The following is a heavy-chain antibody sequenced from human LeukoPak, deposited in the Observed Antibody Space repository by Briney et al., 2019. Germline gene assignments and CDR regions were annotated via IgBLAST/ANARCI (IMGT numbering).Heavy chain of an antibody. CDR2: ANHSGRT. D-gene: IGHD3-10*01. Sequence: PSETLSLTCAVYGGSFSDYWWTWIRQSPGKRLEWIGEANHSGRTNYNPSLKSRVTISLDTSRNQFSLKLNSVTAADTAVYYCAKSNGYGLVDIWGQGTMVTVSS. J-gene: IGHJ3*02. CDR1: GGSFSDYW. V-gene: IGHV4-34*01. CDR3: AKSNGYGLVDI.